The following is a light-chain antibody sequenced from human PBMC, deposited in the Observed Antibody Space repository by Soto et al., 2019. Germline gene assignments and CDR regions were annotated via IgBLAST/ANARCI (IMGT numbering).Light chain of an antibody. CDR3: QQSYSLPLP. CDR1: QNIGSY. J-gene: IGKJ5*01. V-gene: IGKV1-39*01. CDR2: GAF. Sequence: DIQMTQSPSSLSASVGDRVTITCRAGQNIGSYLNWYQQRPGKAPRALIFGAFRLQSGVPSRFGGSGSGTDFTLTINGLEPEDFATYYCQQSYSLPLPFGQGTRLE.